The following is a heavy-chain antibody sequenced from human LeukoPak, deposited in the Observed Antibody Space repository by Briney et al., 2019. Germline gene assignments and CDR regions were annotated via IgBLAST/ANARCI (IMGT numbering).Heavy chain of an antibody. CDR2: IRSKANSYAT. V-gene: IGHV3-73*01. D-gene: IGHD6-13*01. CDR1: GFTFSGSA. CDR3: TRHRYSSSWYDY. J-gene: IGHJ4*02. Sequence: GGSLRLSCAASGFTFSGSAMHWVRQASGKGLEWVGRIRSKANSYATAYAASVKGRITISRDDSKNTAYLQMNSLKTEDTAVYYCTRHRYSSSWYDYWGQGTLVTVSS.